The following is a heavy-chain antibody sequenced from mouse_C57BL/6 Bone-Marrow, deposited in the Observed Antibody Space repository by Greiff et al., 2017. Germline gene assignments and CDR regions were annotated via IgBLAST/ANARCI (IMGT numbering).Heavy chain of an antibody. V-gene: IGHV5-12*01. J-gene: IGHJ4*01. CDR2: ISNGGGST. Sequence: EVQLVESGGGLVQPGGSLNLSCAASGFTFSDYYMYWVRQTPEKRLEWVAYISNGGGSTYYPDTVKGRFTISRDNAKNTLYLQMSRLKSEDTAMYYCARGWLLHAMDYWGQGTSVTVSS. CDR3: ARGWLLHAMDY. CDR1: GFTFSDYY. D-gene: IGHD2-3*01.